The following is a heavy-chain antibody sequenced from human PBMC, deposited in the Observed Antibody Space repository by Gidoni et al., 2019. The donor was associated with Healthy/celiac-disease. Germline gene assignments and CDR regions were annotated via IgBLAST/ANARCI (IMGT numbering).Heavy chain of an antibody. V-gene: IGHV3-66*02. J-gene: IGHJ4*02. Sequence: EVQLVESGGGLVQPGGSLRLSCAASGCTVSSNYMSWVRQAPGKGLGWVSVIYSGGSTYYADSVKGRFTISRDNSKNTLYLQMNSLRAEDTAVYYCARDSSSDFYYFDYWGQGTLVTVSS. CDR1: GCTVSSNY. CDR3: ARDSSSDFYYFDY. D-gene: IGHD6-25*01. CDR2: IYSGGST.